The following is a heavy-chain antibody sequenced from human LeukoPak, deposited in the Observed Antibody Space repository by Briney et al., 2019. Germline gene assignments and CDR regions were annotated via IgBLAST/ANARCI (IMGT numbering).Heavy chain of an antibody. CDR2: ISSSSIYI. Sequence: PGGSLRLSCAASGFTFSSYGMHWVRQAPGKGLEWVSSISSSSIYIYYADSVKGRFTISRDNAKNSLYLHMNSLRAEDTAVYYCARSYGGNSAYFQHWGQGTLVTVSS. J-gene: IGHJ1*01. V-gene: IGHV3-21*01. CDR3: ARSYGGNSAYFQH. CDR1: GFTFSSYG. D-gene: IGHD4-23*01.